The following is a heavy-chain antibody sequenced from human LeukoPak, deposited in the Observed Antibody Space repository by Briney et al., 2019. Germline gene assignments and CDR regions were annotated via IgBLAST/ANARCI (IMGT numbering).Heavy chain of an antibody. CDR1: GGSFSGYY. V-gene: IGHV4-34*01. Sequence: SETLSLTCAVYGGSFSGYYWSWIRQPPGKGLEWIGEINHSGSTNYNPSLKSRVTISVDTSKNQFSLKLSSVTAADTAVYYCARGLGYYDSSGYFHYYYYMDVWGKGTTVTVSS. CDR3: ARGLGYYDSSGYFHYYYYMDV. J-gene: IGHJ6*03. CDR2: INHSGST. D-gene: IGHD3-22*01.